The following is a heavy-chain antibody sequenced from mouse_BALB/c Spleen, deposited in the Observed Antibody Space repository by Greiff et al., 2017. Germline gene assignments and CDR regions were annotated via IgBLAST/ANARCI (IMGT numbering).Heavy chain of an antibody. Sequence: VKLQQPGAELVRPGASVKLSCKASGYTFTSYWINWVKQRPGQGLEWIGNIYPSDSYTNYNQKFKDKATLTVDNSSSTAYMQLSSPTSEDSAVYYCTRDGNWYVDVWGAGTTVTVSS. CDR2: IYPSDSYT. V-gene: IGHV1-69*02. CDR3: TRDGNWYVDV. D-gene: IGHD2-1*01. CDR1: GYTFTSYW. J-gene: IGHJ1*01.